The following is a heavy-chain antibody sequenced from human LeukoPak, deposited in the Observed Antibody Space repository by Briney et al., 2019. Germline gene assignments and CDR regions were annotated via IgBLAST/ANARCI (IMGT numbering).Heavy chain of an antibody. J-gene: IGHJ4*02. CDR1: GGTFSSYA. V-gene: IGHV1-69*13. Sequence: SVKVPCKASGGTFSSYAISWVRQAPGQGLEWMGGIIPIFGTANYAQKFQGRVTITADESTSTAYMELSSLRSEDTAVYYCANLGDCSGGSCSGVPDYWGQGTLVTVSS. D-gene: IGHD2-15*01. CDR3: ANLGDCSGGSCSGVPDY. CDR2: IIPIFGTA.